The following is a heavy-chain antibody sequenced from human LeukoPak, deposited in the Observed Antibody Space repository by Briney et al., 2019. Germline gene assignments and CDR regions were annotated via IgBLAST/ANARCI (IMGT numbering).Heavy chain of an antibody. V-gene: IGHV4-59*01. CDR2: IFYSGST. J-gene: IGHJ4*02. D-gene: IGHD3-22*01. CDR1: GGSISSYY. Sequence: SETLSLTCTVSGGSISSYYWNWIRQPPGKGLEYIGYIFYSGSTNYNPSLKSRVTISVDTSKNQFSLKLSSVTAADTAIYYCARGGASGHYPEIDYWGQGTLVTVSS. CDR3: ARGGASGHYPEIDY.